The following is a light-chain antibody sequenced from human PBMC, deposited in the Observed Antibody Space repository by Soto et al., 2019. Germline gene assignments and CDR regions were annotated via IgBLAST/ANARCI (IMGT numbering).Light chain of an antibody. Sequence: DIQMTQSPSSLSASVGDRVTITCQASQDIRDYLNWYQQKPGKAPKLLIYDASSLETGVPSRFSGSGSGTDFTFTISRLQSEDIATYHCHQYHRVPYTFGQGTKLEIK. CDR2: DAS. J-gene: IGKJ2*01. V-gene: IGKV1-33*01. CDR1: QDIRDY. CDR3: HQYHRVPYT.